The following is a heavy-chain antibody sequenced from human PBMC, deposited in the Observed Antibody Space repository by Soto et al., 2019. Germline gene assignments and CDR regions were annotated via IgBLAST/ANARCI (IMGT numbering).Heavy chain of an antibody. CDR1: RFTFSDYG. J-gene: IGHJ5*02. CDR2: IWYDGTNK. Sequence: PGGSLRLSCAASRFTFSDYGMHWVRQTPGKGLEWLAFIWYDGTNKYYGEAVKGRSTISRDNSKNTLSLQMNSLRAEDTAMYYCARAQDPDCSGGSRYFPRCPWGQGTQVTVSS. CDR3: ARAQDPDCSGGSRYFPRCP. D-gene: IGHD2-15*01. V-gene: IGHV3-33*01.